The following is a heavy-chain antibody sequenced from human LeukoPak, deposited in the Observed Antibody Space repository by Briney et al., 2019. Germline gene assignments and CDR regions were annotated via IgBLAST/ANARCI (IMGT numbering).Heavy chain of an antibody. CDR1: GYTFATYW. CDR3: ARADTSSWTFDY. Sequence: GESLKISCKGSGYTFATYWIGWVRQMPGGGLEWMGFIYPGDSHTRYSPSFQGQVSISADKSISTAYLQWSSLKASDTAMYYCARADTSSWTFDYWGQGTLVTVSS. CDR2: IYPGDSHT. D-gene: IGHD6-13*01. V-gene: IGHV5-51*01. J-gene: IGHJ4*02.